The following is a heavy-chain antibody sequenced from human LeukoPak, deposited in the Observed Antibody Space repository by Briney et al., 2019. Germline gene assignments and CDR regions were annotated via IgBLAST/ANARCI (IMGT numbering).Heavy chain of an antibody. CDR2: ISGSGGST. Sequence: PGRSLRLSCAASGFTFSSYAMSWVRQAPGKGLEWVSAISGSGGSTYYADSVKGRFAISRDNSKNTLYLQMNSLRAEDTAVYYCAKDHSHCSGGSCSGFDYWGQGTLVTVSS. CDR3: AKDHSHCSGGSCSGFDY. V-gene: IGHV3-23*01. CDR1: GFTFSSYA. J-gene: IGHJ4*02. D-gene: IGHD2-15*01.